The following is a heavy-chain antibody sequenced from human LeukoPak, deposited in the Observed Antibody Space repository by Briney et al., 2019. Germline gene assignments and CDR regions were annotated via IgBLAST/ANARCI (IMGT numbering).Heavy chain of an antibody. D-gene: IGHD3-16*02. Sequence: ASETLSLTCTVSGGSISSYYWSWIRQPPGKGLEWIGYIYYSGSTNYNPSLKSRVTISVDTSKNQFSLKLSSVTAADTAVYYCARGYYDYVWGSYRYDYWGQGTLVTVSS. V-gene: IGHV4-59*01. J-gene: IGHJ4*02. CDR2: IYYSGST. CDR3: ARGYYDYVWGSYRYDY. CDR1: GGSISSYY.